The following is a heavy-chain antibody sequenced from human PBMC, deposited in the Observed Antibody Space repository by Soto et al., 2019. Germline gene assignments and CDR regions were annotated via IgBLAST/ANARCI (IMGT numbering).Heavy chain of an antibody. J-gene: IGHJ6*02. CDR1: GYTFTSYA. D-gene: IGHD3-3*01. Sequence: GASVKVSCKASGYTFTSYAMNWVRQAPGQGLEWMGWINTNAGNPTYAQGFTGRFVFSLDTSASTAYLQICSLKAEDTAVYYCARGPMTGYDFWSGYFIRYYYGMDVWGQGTTVTVSS. V-gene: IGHV7-4-1*01. CDR3: ARGPMTGYDFWSGYFIRYYYGMDV. CDR2: INTNAGNP.